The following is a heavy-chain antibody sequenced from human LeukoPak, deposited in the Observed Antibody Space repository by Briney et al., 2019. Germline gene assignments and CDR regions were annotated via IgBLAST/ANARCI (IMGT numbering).Heavy chain of an antibody. J-gene: IGHJ5*02. D-gene: IGHD2-2*01. V-gene: IGHV4-61*01. CDR1: GGSISSSSYY. CDR2: IYYSGST. CDR3: ARELGYCSSTSCYERDNWFDP. Sequence: SETLSLTCTVSGGSISSSSYYWGWIRQPPGKGLEWIGYIYYSGSTNYNPSLKSRVTISVDTSKNQFSLKLSSVTAADTAVYYCARELGYCSSTSCYERDNWFDPWGQGTLVTVSS.